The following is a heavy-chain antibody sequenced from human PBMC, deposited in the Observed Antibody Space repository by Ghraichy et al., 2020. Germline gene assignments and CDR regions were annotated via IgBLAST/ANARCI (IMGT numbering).Heavy chain of an antibody. CDR1: GFTFSSYS. Sequence: GGSLRLSCAASGFTFSSYSMNWVRQAPGKGLEWVSSISSSSSYIYYADSVKGRFTISRDNAKNSLYLQMNSLRAEDTAVYYCARGSYDFWSGYYNYYYYGMDVWGQGTTVTVSS. CDR2: ISSSSSYI. D-gene: IGHD3-3*01. V-gene: IGHV3-21*01. CDR3: ARGSYDFWSGYYNYYYYGMDV. J-gene: IGHJ6*02.